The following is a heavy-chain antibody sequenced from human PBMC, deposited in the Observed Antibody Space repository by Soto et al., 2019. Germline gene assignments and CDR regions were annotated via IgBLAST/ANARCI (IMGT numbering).Heavy chain of an antibody. D-gene: IGHD3-16*01. CDR1: GFTFSSYA. CDR3: ARMATFVDY. Sequence: PGGSLRLSCAASGFTFSSYAMHWVRQAPGKGLEWVAVISYDGSNKYYADSVKGRFTISRDNSKNTLYLQMNSLRAEDTAVYYCARMATFVDYWGQGTLVTVSS. CDR2: ISYDGSNK. V-gene: IGHV3-30-3*01. J-gene: IGHJ4*02.